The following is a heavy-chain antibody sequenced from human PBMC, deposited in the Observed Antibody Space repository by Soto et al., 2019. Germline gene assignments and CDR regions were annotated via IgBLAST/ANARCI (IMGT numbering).Heavy chain of an antibody. Sequence: PGGSLRLSCAASGFSVSNNYMTWVRQAPGKGLEWVSIIYSGGSTYYSESVKGRTTISRDTSKNIVFLQVNSLRAEDTAVYYCARANRYCGSCDSWRQGTRVTVSS. D-gene: IGHD2-21*01. J-gene: IGHJ4*02. CDR3: ARANRYCGSCDS. CDR1: GFSVSNNY. V-gene: IGHV3-53*01. CDR2: IYSGGST.